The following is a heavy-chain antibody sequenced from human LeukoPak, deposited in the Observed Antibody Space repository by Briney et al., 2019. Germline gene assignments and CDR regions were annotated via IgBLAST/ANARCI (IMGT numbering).Heavy chain of an antibody. CDR2: IYYSGST. Sequence: NPSETLSLTCTVSGGSISSSSYYWGWIRQPPGKGLEWIGSIYYSGSTNYNPSLKSRVTMSVDTSKNQFSLKLSSVTAADTAVYYCARGATSLDYWGQGTLVTVSS. CDR1: GGSISSSSYY. CDR3: ARGATSLDY. J-gene: IGHJ4*02. D-gene: IGHD5-24*01. V-gene: IGHV4-39*07.